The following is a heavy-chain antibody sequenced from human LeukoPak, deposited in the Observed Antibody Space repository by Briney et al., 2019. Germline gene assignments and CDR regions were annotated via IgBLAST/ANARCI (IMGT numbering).Heavy chain of an antibody. CDR2: TNGATGNT. V-gene: IGHV1-3*02. CDR1: GYSFTNYA. CDR3: ARSPGGNARTWLDY. D-gene: IGHD4-23*01. Sequence: ASVKVSCKASGYSFTNYALHWVRQAPGQRLEWMGWTNGATGNTRFSQDFQGRLTITIDTSASTSYMELSSLRSEDTAVYYCARSPGGNARTWLDYWGQRALVTVSS. J-gene: IGHJ4*02.